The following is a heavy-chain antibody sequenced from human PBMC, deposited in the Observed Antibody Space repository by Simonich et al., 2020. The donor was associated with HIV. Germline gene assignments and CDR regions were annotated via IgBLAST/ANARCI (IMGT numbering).Heavy chain of an antibody. V-gene: IGHV4-34*01. D-gene: IGHD4-17*01. CDR3: ARRHPTTVTTPYFDY. CDR2: NNHSGST. CDR1: GGSFSVYY. Sequence: QVQLQQWGAGLLKPSETLSLTCAVYGGSFSVYYWSWLRQPPGKGLWWIGENNHSGSTNYNPSLKSRVTISVDTSKNQFSLKLSSVTAADTAVYYCARRHPTTVTTPYFDYWGQGTLVTVSS. J-gene: IGHJ4*02.